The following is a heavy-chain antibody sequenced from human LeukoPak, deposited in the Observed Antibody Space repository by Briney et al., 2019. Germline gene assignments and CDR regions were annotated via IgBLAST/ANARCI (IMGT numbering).Heavy chain of an antibody. D-gene: IGHD3-10*01. V-gene: IGHV4-34*01. CDR3: ARGFMVRGSIWGTDYYYMDV. CDR2: INHSGSS. J-gene: IGHJ6*03. CDR1: GGSFSGYY. Sequence: PSETLSLTCAVYGGSFSGYYWSWIRQPPGKGLEWIGEINHSGSSNYNPSLKSRVTISVDTSKNQFSLKLSSVTAADTAVYYCARGFMVRGSIWGTDYYYMDVWGKGTTVTVSS.